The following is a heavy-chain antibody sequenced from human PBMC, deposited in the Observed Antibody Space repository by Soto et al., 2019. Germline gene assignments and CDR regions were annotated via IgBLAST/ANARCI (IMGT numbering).Heavy chain of an antibody. D-gene: IGHD6-6*01. CDR3: VRGGEYSSSLFGY. CDR1: GGTFSSYA. J-gene: IGHJ4*02. CDR2: IIPIFGTA. Sequence: SVKVSCKASGGTFSSYAISWVRQAPGQGLEWMGGIIPIFGTANYAQKFQGRVTITADESTSTAYMELSSLRSEDTAVYYCVRGGEYSSSLFGYWGQGTLVTVSS. V-gene: IGHV1-69*13.